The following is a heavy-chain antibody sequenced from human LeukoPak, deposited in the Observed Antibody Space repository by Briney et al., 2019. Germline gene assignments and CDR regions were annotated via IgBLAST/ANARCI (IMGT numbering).Heavy chain of an antibody. J-gene: IGHJ6*03. D-gene: IGHD6-25*01. Sequence: PGRSLRLSCAASGFTFSSYAMSWVRQAPGKGPEWVSTISIDGGRTHYADSVKGRFTVSRGTSKNTLYLQMNSLRAEDTAVYYCARKGIGSSRYQNMDVWGKGTTVTVSS. CDR3: ARKGIGSSRYQNMDV. V-gene: IGHV3-23*01. CDR1: GFTFSSYA. CDR2: ISIDGGRT.